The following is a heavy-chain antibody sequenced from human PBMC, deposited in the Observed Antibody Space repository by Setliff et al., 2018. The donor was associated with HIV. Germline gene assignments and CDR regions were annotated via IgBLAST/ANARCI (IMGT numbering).Heavy chain of an antibody. J-gene: IGHJ4*02. D-gene: IGHD4-17*01. V-gene: IGHV4-59*11. Sequence: PSETLSLTCTVSGPSINIHYRSWIRQSPGKGFEWIGYIYSTGSTNYNPSLQSRVTISMVASRNQLSLKVTSVTAADTAVYYCAKGAGFYGDYTFDHWGQGRQVTVSS. CDR2: IYSTGST. CDR1: GPSINIHY. CDR3: AKGAGFYGDYTFDH.